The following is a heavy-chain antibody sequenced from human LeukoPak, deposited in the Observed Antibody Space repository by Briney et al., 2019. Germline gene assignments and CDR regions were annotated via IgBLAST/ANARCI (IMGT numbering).Heavy chain of an antibody. CDR3: ARDNPLEGATDY. J-gene: IGHJ4*02. V-gene: IGHV3-21*01. D-gene: IGHD1-26*01. CDR1: GFTFSSYS. CDR2: ISSSSSYI. Sequence: GGSLRLSCAASGFTFSSYSMNWVRQAPGKGLEWVSSISSSSSYIYYADSVKGRFTISRDNAKNSLYLQMNSLRAEDTAVYYCARDNPLEGATDYWGQGTLVTVSS.